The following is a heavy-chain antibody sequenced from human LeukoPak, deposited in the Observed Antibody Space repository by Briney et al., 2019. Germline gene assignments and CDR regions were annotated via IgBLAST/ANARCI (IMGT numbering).Heavy chain of an antibody. Sequence: GGSLRLSCAASGFTFSSYGMHWVRQAPGKGLEWVAVTSYDGSNKYYADSVKGRFTISRDNSKNTLYLQMNSLRAEDTAVYYCAKDLHVVVVAAFDPWGQGTLVTVSS. D-gene: IGHD2-15*01. CDR2: TSYDGSNK. CDR3: AKDLHVVVVAAFDP. CDR1: GFTFSSYG. J-gene: IGHJ5*02. V-gene: IGHV3-30*18.